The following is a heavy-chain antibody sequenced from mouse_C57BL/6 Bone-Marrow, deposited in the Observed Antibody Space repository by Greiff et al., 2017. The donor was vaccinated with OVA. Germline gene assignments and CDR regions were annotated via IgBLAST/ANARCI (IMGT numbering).Heavy chain of an antibody. CDR3: ARGGNGYYAMDY. CDR2: IDPSDSYT. Sequence: QVQLQQPGAELVRPGTSVKLSCKASGYTFTSYWMHWVKQRPGQGLEWIGVIDPSDSYTNYNQKFKGKATLTVDTSSSTAYMQLSSLTSEDSAVYYCARGGNGYYAMDYWGQGTSVTVSS. J-gene: IGHJ4*01. CDR1: GYTFTSYW. V-gene: IGHV1-59*01.